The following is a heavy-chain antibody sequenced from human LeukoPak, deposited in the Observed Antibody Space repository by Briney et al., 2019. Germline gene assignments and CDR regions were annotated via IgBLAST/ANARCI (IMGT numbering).Heavy chain of an antibody. Sequence: PSETLSLTCAVSGDYISSSSYYWGWIRQSPGTGLEWIGDIYHSGRTYYNPSLKSRLAISIDTSKNQFSLRLRSMTAADTAVFYCARRRYYDSTGYFEWGRGTLVTVSS. CDR2: IYHSGRT. CDR3: ARRRYYDSTGYFE. D-gene: IGHD3-22*01. J-gene: IGHJ1*01. CDR1: GDYISSSSYY. V-gene: IGHV4-39*01.